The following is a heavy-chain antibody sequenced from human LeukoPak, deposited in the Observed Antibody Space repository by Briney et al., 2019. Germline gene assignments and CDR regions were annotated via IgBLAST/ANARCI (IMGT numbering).Heavy chain of an antibody. Sequence: GASVKVSCKASGGTFSSYAISWVQQAPGQGLEWMGGIIPIFGTANYAQKFQGRVTITADESTSTAYMELSSLRSEYTAVYYCARARYYDILTGYSEKYYFDYWGQGTLVTVSS. J-gene: IGHJ4*02. CDR2: IIPIFGTA. V-gene: IGHV1-69*13. CDR3: ARARYYDILTGYSEKYYFDY. D-gene: IGHD3-9*01. CDR1: GGTFSSYA.